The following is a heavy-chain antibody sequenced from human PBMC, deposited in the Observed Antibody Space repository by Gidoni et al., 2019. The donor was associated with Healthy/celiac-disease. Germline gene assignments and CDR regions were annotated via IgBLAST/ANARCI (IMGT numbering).Heavy chain of an antibody. Sequence: EVQLVASGGGLVQPGGSLRLSCAASGFTVSSNYMSWVRQAPGKGLEWVSVIYSGGSTYLADSVKGRFTISRDNSKNTLYLQMNSLRAEDTAVYYCAREMRAVAGSYYFDYWGQGTLVTVSS. CDR1: GFTVSSNY. V-gene: IGHV3-66*01. D-gene: IGHD6-19*01. J-gene: IGHJ4*02. CDR2: IYSGGST. CDR3: AREMRAVAGSYYFDY.